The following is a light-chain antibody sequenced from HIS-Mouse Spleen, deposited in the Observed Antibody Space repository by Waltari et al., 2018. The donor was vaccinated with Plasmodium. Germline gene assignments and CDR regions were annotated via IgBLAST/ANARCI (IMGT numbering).Light chain of an antibody. Sequence: QSALTQPASVSGSPGQSITISCTGTSSDVGGYNYVPWYQQHPGKAPKLMSYEVSNRHSEVATRFSGSKSCNTASLTISGLQAEDEADYYCSSYTSSSTLDVFGTGTKVTVL. CDR1: SSDVGGYNY. V-gene: IGLV2-14*01. CDR2: EVS. CDR3: SSYTSSSTLDV. J-gene: IGLJ1*01.